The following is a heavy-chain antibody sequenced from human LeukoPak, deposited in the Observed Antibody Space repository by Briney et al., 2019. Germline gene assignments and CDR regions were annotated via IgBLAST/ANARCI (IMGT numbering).Heavy chain of an antibody. Sequence: SETLSLTCTVSGGSISSGGYYWSWIRQHPGKGLEWIGYIYYSGSTYYNPSLKSRVTISVDTSKSQLSLKLSSVTAADTAVYYCARMYSSGWYFDLWGRGTLVTVSS. V-gene: IGHV4-31*03. D-gene: IGHD6-19*01. CDR3: ARMYSSGWYFDL. CDR2: IYYSGST. CDR1: GGSISSGGYY. J-gene: IGHJ2*01.